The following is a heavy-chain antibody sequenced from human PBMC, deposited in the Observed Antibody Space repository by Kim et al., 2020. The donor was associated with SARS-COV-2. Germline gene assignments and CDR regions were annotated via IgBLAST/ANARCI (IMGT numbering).Heavy chain of an antibody. CDR2: INHSGST. J-gene: IGHJ6*02. V-gene: IGHV4-34*01. CDR1: GGSFSGYY. Sequence: SETLSLTCAVYGGSFSGYYWSWIRQPPGKGLEWIGEINHSGSTNYNPSLKSRVTISVDTSKNQFSLKLSSVTAADTAVYYCARASPRYCSGGSCYRRYYYYGMDVWGQGTTVTVSS. D-gene: IGHD2-15*01. CDR3: ARASPRYCSGGSCYRRYYYYGMDV.